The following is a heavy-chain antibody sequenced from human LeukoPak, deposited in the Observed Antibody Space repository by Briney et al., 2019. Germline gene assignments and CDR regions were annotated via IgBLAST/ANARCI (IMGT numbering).Heavy chain of an antibody. CDR3: ARDGYCSGGSCSYYYYYGMDV. V-gene: IGHV3-30-3*01. Sequence: GGSLRLSCAASGFTFSSYAMSWVRQAPGKGLEWVAVISYDGSNKYYADSVKGRFTISRDNSKNTLYLQMNSLRAEDTAVYYCARDGYCSGGSCSYYYYYGMDVWGQGTTVTASS. J-gene: IGHJ6*02. CDR1: GFTFSSYA. CDR2: ISYDGSNK. D-gene: IGHD2-15*01.